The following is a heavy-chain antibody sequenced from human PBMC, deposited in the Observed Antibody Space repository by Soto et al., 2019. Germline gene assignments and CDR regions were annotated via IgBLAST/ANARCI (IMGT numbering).Heavy chain of an antibody. Sequence: GGALRLSCAGSGVTFRSYSMNRGRPGPGKGLEWVSSISSSSSYIYYADSVKGRFTISRDNAKNSLYLQMNSLRAEDTAVYYCARDRYSSSWYVAFDIWGQGTMVTVSS. CDR2: ISSSSSYI. D-gene: IGHD6-13*01. CDR1: GVTFRSYS. J-gene: IGHJ3*02. CDR3: ARDRYSSSWYVAFDI. V-gene: IGHV3-21*01.